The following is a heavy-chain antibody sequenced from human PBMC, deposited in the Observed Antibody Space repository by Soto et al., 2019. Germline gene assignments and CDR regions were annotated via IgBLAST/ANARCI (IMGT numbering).Heavy chain of an antibody. CDR2: IIPILGIA. CDR1: GGTFSSYT. Sequence: QVQLVQSGAEVKKPGSSVKVSCKASGGTFSSYTISWVRQAPGQGLGWMGRIIPILGIANYAQKFQGRVTIPADKSTSTVYMELSSLRSEDTAVYYCARERDIVVVVAAISAFDIWGQGTMVTVSS. D-gene: IGHD2-15*01. J-gene: IGHJ3*02. CDR3: ARERDIVVVVAAISAFDI. V-gene: IGHV1-69*08.